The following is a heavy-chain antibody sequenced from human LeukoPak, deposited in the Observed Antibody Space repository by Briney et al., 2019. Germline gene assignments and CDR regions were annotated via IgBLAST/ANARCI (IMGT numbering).Heavy chain of an antibody. CDR3: AREVGGSGYNWFDP. V-gene: IGHV3-21*01. CDR1: GFTFSSYS. Sequence: PGGSLRLSCAASGFTFSSYSMNWVRQAPGKGLEWVSSISSSSSYIYYADSVKGRFTISRDNAKNSLYLQMNSLRAEDTAVYYCAREVGGSGYNWFDPWGQGTLVTVSS. CDR2: ISSSSSYI. J-gene: IGHJ5*02. D-gene: IGHD3-10*01.